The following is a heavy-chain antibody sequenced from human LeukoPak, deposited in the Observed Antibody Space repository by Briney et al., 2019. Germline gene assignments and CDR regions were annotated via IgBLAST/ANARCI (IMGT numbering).Heavy chain of an antibody. Sequence: SETLSLTCTVSGGSISSGGYYWSWIRQHPGKGLEWIGYIYYSGSTYHNPSLKNRVTISVDTSKNQFSLKLSPVTAADTAVYYCASGDSGSYSVDYWGQGTLVTVSS. CDR2: IYYSGST. V-gene: IGHV4-31*03. CDR1: GGSISSGGYY. J-gene: IGHJ4*02. CDR3: ASGDSGSYSVDY. D-gene: IGHD1-26*01.